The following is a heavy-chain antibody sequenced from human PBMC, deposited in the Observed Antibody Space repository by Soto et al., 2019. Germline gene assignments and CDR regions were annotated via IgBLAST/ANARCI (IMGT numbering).Heavy chain of an antibody. CDR3: ARVHKVAAGFSDY. J-gene: IGHJ4*02. D-gene: IGHD6-13*01. Sequence: GGSLRLSCAASGFTFSSYSMNWVRQAPGKGPEWLSSISSSSSYIYYADSVKGRFTVSRDNAKSSLYLKMNSLRADDTAVYYCARVHKVAAGFSDYWGQGTLVTVPQ. V-gene: IGHV3-21*01. CDR1: GFTFSSYS. CDR2: ISSSSSYI.